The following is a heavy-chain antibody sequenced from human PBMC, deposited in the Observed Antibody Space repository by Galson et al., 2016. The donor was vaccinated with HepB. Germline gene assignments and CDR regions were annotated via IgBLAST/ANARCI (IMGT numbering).Heavy chain of an antibody. V-gene: IGHV1-18*01. D-gene: IGHD6-6*01. CDR2: ISAYNGNT. CDR3: ARVIFAIAARRTTVTRPVDY. J-gene: IGHJ4*02. Sequence: SVKVSCKASGYTFTSYGVSWVRQAPGQGLEWMGWISAYNGNTNYAQRLQSRVTMTTDTSTSTAYMELRSLRSDDTALYYCARVIFAIAARRTTVTRPVDYWGQGTLVTVSS. CDR1: GYTFTSYG.